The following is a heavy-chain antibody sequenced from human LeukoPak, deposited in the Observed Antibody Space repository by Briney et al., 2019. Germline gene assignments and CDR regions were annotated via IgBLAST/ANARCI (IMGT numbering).Heavy chain of an antibody. Sequence: SETLSLTCTVSGGSISSYYWSWIRQPPGKGLEWIGYIYYSGSTNYNPSLKSRVTISVDTSKDQFSLKLSSVTAADTAVYYCARGGITIFGDWGQGTLVTVSS. CDR2: IYYSGST. V-gene: IGHV4-59*01. CDR1: GGSISSYY. J-gene: IGHJ4*02. CDR3: ARGGITIFGD. D-gene: IGHD3-3*01.